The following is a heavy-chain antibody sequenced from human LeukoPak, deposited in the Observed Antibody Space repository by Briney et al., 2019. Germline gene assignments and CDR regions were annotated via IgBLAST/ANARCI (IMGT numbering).Heavy chain of an antibody. V-gene: IGHV4-34*01. Sequence: SETLSLTCAVYGGSFSGYYWSWIRQPPGKGLEWIGEINHSGSTNYNPSLKSRVTISVDTSKNQFSLKLSSVTAADAAVYYCAREADCSGGSCYYWGQGTLVTVSS. J-gene: IGHJ4*02. D-gene: IGHD2-15*01. CDR1: GGSFSGYY. CDR3: AREADCSGGSCYY. CDR2: INHSGST.